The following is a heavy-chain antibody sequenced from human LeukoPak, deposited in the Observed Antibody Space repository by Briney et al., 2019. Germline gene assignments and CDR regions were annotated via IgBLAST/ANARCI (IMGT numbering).Heavy chain of an antibody. Sequence: SETLSLTCTVSGGSMSPYHWGWIRQPPGKGLEWTGYIYYSGSTNYNPSLKSRVTISIDTSKNQFSLKLSSVTAADTAIYYCARAVSGRFDYWGQGTLVTVSS. CDR1: GGSMSPYH. CDR3: ARAVSGRFDY. V-gene: IGHV4-59*08. D-gene: IGHD6-19*01. CDR2: IYYSGST. J-gene: IGHJ4*02.